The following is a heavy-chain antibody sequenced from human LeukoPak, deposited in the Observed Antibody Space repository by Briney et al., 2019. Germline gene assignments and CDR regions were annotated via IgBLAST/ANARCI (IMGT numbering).Heavy chain of an antibody. V-gene: IGHV3-66*01. D-gene: IGHD6-19*01. CDR3: VKSYSGWTGQS. CDR2: IHGGGTT. Sequence: PGGSLRLSCAASGFSVRSNYMSWVRQAPGKRRESVAVIHGGGTTLYADSVKGRFTISRDDSKNTLSLQMNSLRDEDTALYYCVKSYSGWTGQSWGQGTQVTVSS. J-gene: IGHJ5*02. CDR1: GFSVRSNY.